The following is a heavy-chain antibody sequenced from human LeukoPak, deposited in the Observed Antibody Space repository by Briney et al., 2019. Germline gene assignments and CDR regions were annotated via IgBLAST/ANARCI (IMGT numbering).Heavy chain of an antibody. Sequence: SETLSLTCTISSGSISRYYWSWIRQPPGKGLEWIGYIYYSGSTNYNPSLKSRVTISVDTSKNQFSLKLSSVTAADTAVYYCARVGLRYFDWFPIDYWGQGTLVTVSS. CDR1: SGSISRYY. D-gene: IGHD3-9*01. CDR3: ARVGLRYFDWFPIDY. J-gene: IGHJ4*02. V-gene: IGHV4-59*01. CDR2: IYYSGST.